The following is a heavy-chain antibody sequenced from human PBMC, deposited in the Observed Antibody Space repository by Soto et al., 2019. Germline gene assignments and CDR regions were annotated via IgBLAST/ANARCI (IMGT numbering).Heavy chain of an antibody. D-gene: IGHD2-15*01. V-gene: IGHV4-31*03. CDR1: GGSIGSGGYY. CDR2: IYSNGNT. Sequence: SETLSLTCTVSGGSIGSGGYYWSWIRQHPGTGLEWIGYIYSNGNTYYNPSLKSRVTISLDTSENQFSLKLSSVTAADTALYYCARVVGSGGTCRRIGWLGHWGQGTLVTVSS. CDR3: ARVVGSGGTCRRIGWLGH. J-gene: IGHJ5*02.